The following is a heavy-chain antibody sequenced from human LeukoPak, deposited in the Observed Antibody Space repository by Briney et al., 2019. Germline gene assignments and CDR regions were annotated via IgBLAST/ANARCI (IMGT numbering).Heavy chain of an antibody. Sequence: GGSLRLSCAASGFTFSDYYMSWIRQAPGKGLEWVSYISGSGSTIYYADSVKGRFTISRDNAKNSLYLQMNSLRAEDTAVYYCASFSQQLVAFDYWGQGTLVTVSS. CDR1: GFTFSDYY. CDR3: ASFSQQLVAFDY. V-gene: IGHV3-11*01. D-gene: IGHD6-13*01. CDR2: ISGSGSTI. J-gene: IGHJ4*02.